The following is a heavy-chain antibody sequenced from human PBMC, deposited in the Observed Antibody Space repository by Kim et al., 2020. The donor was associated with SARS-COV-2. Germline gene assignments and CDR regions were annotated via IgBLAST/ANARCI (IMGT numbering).Heavy chain of an antibody. D-gene: IGHD3-3*01. Sequence: GGSLRLSCAASGFTVSSNYMSWAGQPPGKGRGWCPVIHIGGSSYYADSVKGRVTLSRDNSKNTLYLYMYTPRAQDTPVYICARDSPRFSVYARLNYFYG. CDR3: ARDSPRFSVYARLNYFYG. CDR1: GFTVSSNY. V-gene: IGHV3-53*01. CDR2: IHIGGSS. J-gene: IGHJ6*01.